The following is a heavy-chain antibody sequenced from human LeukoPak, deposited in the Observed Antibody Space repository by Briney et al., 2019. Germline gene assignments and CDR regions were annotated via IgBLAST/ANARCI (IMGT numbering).Heavy chain of an antibody. CDR2: TFYRSKWSS. CDR3: AGGDGPIHGRYYFDY. CDR1: GDSVSGKSVA. D-gene: IGHD3-10*01. J-gene: IGHJ4*02. Sequence: SQTLSLTCAISGDSVSGKSVAWNWIRQSPSRGLEWLGRTFYRSKWSSEYATSMKGRITINPDTSKSHFSLQLISVTPGDPAVYYCAGGDGPIHGRYYFDYWGQGTLITVSS. V-gene: IGHV6-1*01.